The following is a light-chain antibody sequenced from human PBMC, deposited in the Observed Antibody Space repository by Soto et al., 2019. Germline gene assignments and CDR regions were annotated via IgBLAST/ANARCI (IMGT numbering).Light chain of an antibody. CDR2: KAS. J-gene: IGKJ1*01. CDR3: QQYNSSPWT. V-gene: IGKV1-5*03. CDR1: QTISSW. Sequence: DIQMTQSPSTLSASVGDRATITCRASQTISSWLAWYQQKPGRAPKLLIYKASTLESEVPSRFSGSGSGTEFTLTISSPQPDDFATYYCQQYNSSPWTFGQGTTVAIK.